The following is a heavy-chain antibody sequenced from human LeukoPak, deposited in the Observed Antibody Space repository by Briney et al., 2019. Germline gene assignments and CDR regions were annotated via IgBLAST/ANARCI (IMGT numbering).Heavy chain of an antibody. CDR1: GFTVSSSY. J-gene: IGHJ4*02. V-gene: IGHV3-53*05. CDR3: AREGYDSSGYYYDY. CDR2: IYSGGST. Sequence: GGSLRLSCAASGFTVSSSYMSWVRQAPGQGLEWVSVIYSGGSTYYADSVKDRFTISRDNSKNTLYLQMNSLRAEDTAVYYCAREGYDSSGYYYDYWGQGTLVTVSS. D-gene: IGHD3-22*01.